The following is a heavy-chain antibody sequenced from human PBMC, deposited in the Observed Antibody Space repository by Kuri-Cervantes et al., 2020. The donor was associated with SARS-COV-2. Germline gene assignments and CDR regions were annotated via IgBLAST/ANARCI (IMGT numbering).Heavy chain of an antibody. V-gene: IGHV4-30-4*08. CDR1: GGSISSGDYY. CDR2: IYYSGST. D-gene: IGHD3-22*01. J-gene: IGHJ4*02. Sequence: SETLSLTCTVSGGSISSGDYYWSWIRQPPGKGPEWIGYIYYSGSTYYNPSLKSRVTISVDTSKNQFSLKLSSVTAADTAVYYCARDYYDSSYFDYWGQGTLVTVSS. CDR3: ARDYYDSSYFDY.